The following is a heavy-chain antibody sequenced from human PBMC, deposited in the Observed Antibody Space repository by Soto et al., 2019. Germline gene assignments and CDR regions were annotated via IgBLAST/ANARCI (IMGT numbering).Heavy chain of an antibody. Sequence: QVQLVQSGAEVKRPGASVKVSCKASGFTFASYHIHWVRQAPGQGLEWMAIINASNGDTAYAQKWRGRVSLTRDTSTTTVYMELSSLTSEDTALFYCAREGSVGMTQMRFFDYWCRGTLVTVSS. V-gene: IGHV1-46*04. J-gene: IGHJ4*02. CDR2: INASNGDT. CDR1: GFTFASYH. D-gene: IGHD2-21*02. CDR3: AREGSVGMTQMRFFDY.